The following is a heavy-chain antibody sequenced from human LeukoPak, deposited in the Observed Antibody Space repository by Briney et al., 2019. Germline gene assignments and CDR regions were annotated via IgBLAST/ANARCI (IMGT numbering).Heavy chain of an antibody. V-gene: IGHV3-23*01. J-gene: IGHJ1*01. CDR1: GFTFSSYA. CDR3: AKASHDYGDYGSAEYFQH. D-gene: IGHD4-17*01. Sequence: AGGSLRLYCAASGFTFSSYAMSWVRQAPGKGLEWVSAISGRGGSTYYADSVKGRFTISRDNSKNTLYLQMNSLRAEDTAAYYCAKASHDYGDYGSAEYFQHWGQGTLVTVSS. CDR2: ISGRGGST.